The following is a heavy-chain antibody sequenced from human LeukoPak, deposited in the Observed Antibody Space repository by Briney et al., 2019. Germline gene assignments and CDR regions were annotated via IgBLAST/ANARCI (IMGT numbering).Heavy chain of an antibody. CDR1: GYTFTDYY. D-gene: IGHD6-19*01. J-gene: IGHJ5*02. CDR3: ARDGEQWLVSGENWFDP. V-gene: IGHV1-2*02. Sequence: ASVKVSCKASGYTFTDYYMHWVRQAPGQGLEWMGWINPKSGGTIYAQKFQGRVTMTRDTSISTAYMELSRLRSDDTAVYYCARDGEQWLVSGENWFDPWGQGTLVTVSS. CDR2: INPKSGGT.